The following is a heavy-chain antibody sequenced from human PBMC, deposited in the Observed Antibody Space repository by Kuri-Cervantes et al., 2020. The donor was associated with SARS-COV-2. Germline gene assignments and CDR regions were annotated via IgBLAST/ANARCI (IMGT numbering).Heavy chain of an antibody. CDR2: ISSSGSTI. J-gene: IGHJ3*02. D-gene: IGHD3-10*01. CDR1: GFTFSDYY. V-gene: IGHV3-11*04. Sequence: GESLKISCAASGFTFSDYYMSWIRQAPGKGLEWVSYISSSGSTIYYADSVKGRFTISRDNSKNTLYLQMNSLRAEDTAVYYCAKDQGLWFGEFDAFDIWGQGTMVTVSS. CDR3: AKDQGLWFGEFDAFDI.